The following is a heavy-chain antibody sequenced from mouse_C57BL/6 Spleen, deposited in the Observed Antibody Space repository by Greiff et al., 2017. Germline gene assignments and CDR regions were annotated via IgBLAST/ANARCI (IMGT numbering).Heavy chain of an antibody. J-gene: IGHJ3*01. CDR2: IYPRSGNT. CDR3: ALGSSP. Sequence: VQLQQSGAELARPGASVKLSCKASGYTFTSYGISWVKQRTGQGLEWIGEIYPRSGNTYYNEKLKGKVTLSADKAYRTAYMELRILTSEYSAVYFFALGSSPWGQGTLVTVSA. D-gene: IGHD1-1*01. CDR1: GYTFTSYG. V-gene: IGHV1-81*01.